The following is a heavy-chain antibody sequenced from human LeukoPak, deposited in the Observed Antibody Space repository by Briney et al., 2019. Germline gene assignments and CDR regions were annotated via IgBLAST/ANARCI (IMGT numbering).Heavy chain of an antibody. D-gene: IGHD3-22*01. CDR3: ARVRSDSSGYHLLDY. J-gene: IGHJ4*02. CDR2: ISSSSSYI. Sequence: GGSLRLSCAASGFTFSSYSMNWVRQAPGKGLEWVSSISSSSSYIYYADSVKGRFTISRDNAKNSLYLQMNSLRAEDTAVYYCARVRSDSSGYHLLDYWGQGTLVTVSS. V-gene: IGHV3-21*01. CDR1: GFTFSSYS.